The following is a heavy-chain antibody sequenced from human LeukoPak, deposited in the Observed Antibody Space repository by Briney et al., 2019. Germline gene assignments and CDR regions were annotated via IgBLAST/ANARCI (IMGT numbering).Heavy chain of an antibody. J-gene: IGHJ5*02. CDR3: ARVPSYYDILTRYFRRPIWFDP. CDR2: INHSGST. Sequence: SETLSLTCAVYGGSFSGYYWSWIRQPPGKGLEWIGEINHSGSTNYNPSLKSRVTISVDTSKNQFSLKLSSVTAADTAVYYCARVPSYYDILTRYFRRPIWFDPWGLGTLVTVSS. D-gene: IGHD3-9*01. CDR1: GGSFSGYY. V-gene: IGHV4-34*01.